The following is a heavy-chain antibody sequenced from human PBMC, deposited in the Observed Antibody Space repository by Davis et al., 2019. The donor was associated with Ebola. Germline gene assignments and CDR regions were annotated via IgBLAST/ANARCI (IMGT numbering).Heavy chain of an antibody. CDR2: INHSGST. Sequence: MPSETLSLTCTVSGGSISSYYWSWIRQPPGKGLEWIGEINHSGSTNYNPSLKSRVTISVDTSKNQFSLKLSSVTTADTAVYYCARHTDKGFDPWGQGTLVTVSS. J-gene: IGHJ5*02. D-gene: IGHD4-17*01. V-gene: IGHV4-34*01. CDR3: ARHTDKGFDP. CDR1: GGSISSYY.